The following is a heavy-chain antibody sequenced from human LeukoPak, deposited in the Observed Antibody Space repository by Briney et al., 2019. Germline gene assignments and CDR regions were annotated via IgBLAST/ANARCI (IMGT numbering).Heavy chain of an antibody. CDR2: IYYSGST. CDR1: GGSISSSSYY. V-gene: IGHV4-39*01. D-gene: IGHD6-19*01. CDR3: ARLSIAVAGTFDY. Sequence: SETLSLTCTVSGGSISSSSYYWGWLRQPPGTGLEWLGSIYYSGSTYYNPSLKSRVTISVDTSKNQFSLKLSSVTAADTAVYYCARLSIAVAGTFDYWGQGTLVTVSS. J-gene: IGHJ4*02.